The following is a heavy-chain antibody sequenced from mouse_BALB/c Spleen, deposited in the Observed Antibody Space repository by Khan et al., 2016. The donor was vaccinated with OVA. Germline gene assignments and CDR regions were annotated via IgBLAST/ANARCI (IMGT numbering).Heavy chain of an antibody. J-gene: IGHJ1*01. CDR3: ARSGGNFHWYFDV. CDR2: MSSGSSTI. Sequence: EVELVESGGGLVQPGGSRKLSCAASGFTFSSFGMHWVCQAPKKGLEWVAYMSSGSSTIYYVDTVKGRFTISRDNPKNTLFLQMTSLRSEDTAMYYCARSGGNFHWYFDVWGAGTSVTVSS. CDR1: GFTFSSFG. D-gene: IGHD2-1*01. V-gene: IGHV5-17*02.